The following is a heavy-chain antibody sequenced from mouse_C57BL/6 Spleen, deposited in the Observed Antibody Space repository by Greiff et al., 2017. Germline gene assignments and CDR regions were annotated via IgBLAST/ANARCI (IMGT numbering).Heavy chain of an antibody. CDR1: GFTFSDAW. CDR3: DRRHGSSLAWFAY. Sequence: EVHLVESGGGLVQPGGSMKLSCAASGFTFSDAWMDWVRQSPEKGLEWVAEIRNKANNHATYYAESVKGRFTISRNDSKSSVYLQMNSLRAEATGIYYCDRRHGSSLAWFAYWGQGTLVTVSA. D-gene: IGHD1-1*01. V-gene: IGHV6-6*01. CDR2: IRNKANNHAT. J-gene: IGHJ3*01.